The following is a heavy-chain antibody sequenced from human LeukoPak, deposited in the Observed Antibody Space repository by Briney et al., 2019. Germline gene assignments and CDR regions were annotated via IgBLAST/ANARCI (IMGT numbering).Heavy chain of an antibody. J-gene: IGHJ6*02. V-gene: IGHV3-23*01. CDR3: AKDLTTLGYYYGMDV. D-gene: IGHD4-11*01. CDR2: ISGSGGST. Sequence: GGSLRLSCAASGFTFSSYAMSWVRQAPGKELEWVSAISGSGGSTYYADSVKGRFTISRDNSKNTLYLQMNSLRAEDTAVYYCAKDLTTLGYYYGMDVWGQGTTVTVSS. CDR1: GFTFSSYA.